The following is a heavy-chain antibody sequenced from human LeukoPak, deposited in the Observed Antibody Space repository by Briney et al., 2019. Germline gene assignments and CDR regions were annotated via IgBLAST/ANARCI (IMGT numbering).Heavy chain of an antibody. CDR2: ISGSGGST. CDR1: GFTFSSYA. CDR3: AKDRRIAAAGTEYFQH. Sequence: GGSLRLSCAASGFTFSSYAMSWVRQAPGKGLEWVSAISGSGGSTYYADPVKGRFTISRDNSKNTLYLQMNSLRAEDTAVYYCAKDRRIAAAGTEYFQHWGQGTLVTVSS. D-gene: IGHD6-13*01. J-gene: IGHJ1*01. V-gene: IGHV3-23*01.